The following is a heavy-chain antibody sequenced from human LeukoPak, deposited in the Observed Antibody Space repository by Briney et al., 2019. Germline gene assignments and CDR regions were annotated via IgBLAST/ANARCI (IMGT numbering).Heavy chain of an antibody. CDR1: GFTFSSYA. J-gene: IGHJ5*02. D-gene: IGHD2-2*01. CDR2: ISGSGTST. V-gene: IGHV3-23*01. Sequence: HPGGSLRLSCAASGFTFSSYAMSWVRQAPGMGLEGVSGISGSGTSTYYGDSVKGWFTISRDKSKNTLYLHVNSLRAEDTAVYYCALDCSSTRCYASWGQGTLVTVSS. CDR3: ALDCSSTRCYAS.